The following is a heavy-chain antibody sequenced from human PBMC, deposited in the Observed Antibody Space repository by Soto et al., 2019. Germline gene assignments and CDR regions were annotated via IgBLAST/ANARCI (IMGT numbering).Heavy chain of an antibody. V-gene: IGHV3-23*01. CDR3: AKGGFVYYDSSVYAPRYGMAV. CDR2: ISGSGGST. J-gene: IGHJ6*02. Sequence: PGGSLRLSCAASGFTFSSYAMSWVRQAPGKGLEWVSAISGSGGSTYYADSVKGRFTISRDNSKNTLYLQMNSLRAEDTAVYYCAKGGFVYYDSSVYAPRYGMAVGGQGTTVPVSS. D-gene: IGHD3-22*01. CDR1: GFTFSSYA.